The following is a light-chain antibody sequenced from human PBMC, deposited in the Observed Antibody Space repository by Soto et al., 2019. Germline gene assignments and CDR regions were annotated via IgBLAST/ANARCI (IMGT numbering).Light chain of an antibody. J-gene: IGLJ2*01. CDR2: EGT. CDR3: CSYAGSSTLRVV. Sequence: QSVLTQPASVSGSPGQSITISCTGTSSDVGIYDLVSWYQQDPGKAPKLIIYEGTKRPSGVSNRFSGSKSGNTASLTISGLQAEDEAEYYCCSYAGSSTLRVVFGGGTKVTVL. CDR1: SSDVGIYDL. V-gene: IGLV2-23*01.